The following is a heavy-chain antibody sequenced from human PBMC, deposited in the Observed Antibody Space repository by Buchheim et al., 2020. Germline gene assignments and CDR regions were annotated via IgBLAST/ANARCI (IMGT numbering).Heavy chain of an antibody. D-gene: IGHD2-21*01. CDR2: IYHSGST. CDR1: GGSISSNYW. V-gene: IGHV4-4*02. CDR3: ARIPYYYYYGLDV. J-gene: IGHJ6*02. Sequence: QVQLQESGPGLVKPSGTLSLTCDVSGGSISSNYWWSWVRQPPGMGLEWIGEIYHSGSTNYNPSLKSRVTITVDKSKNQFSLKLTSVTAADTAMYYCARIPYYYYYGLDVWGQGTT.